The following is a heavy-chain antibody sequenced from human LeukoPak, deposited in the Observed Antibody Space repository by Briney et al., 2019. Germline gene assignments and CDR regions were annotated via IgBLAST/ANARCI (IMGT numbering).Heavy chain of an antibody. D-gene: IGHD3-10*01. CDR3: ARWALYYNYYMDV. V-gene: IGHV3-48*01. CDR2: ISSSSNTI. J-gene: IGHJ6*03. CDR1: GFTFSSYT. Sequence: GGSLRLSCAASGFTFSSYTMNWVRQAPGKGLEWVSYISSSSNTIYYADSVKGRFTISRDNAKNSLYLQMNSLRAEDTAVYYCARWALYYNYYMDVRGKGTTVTVSS.